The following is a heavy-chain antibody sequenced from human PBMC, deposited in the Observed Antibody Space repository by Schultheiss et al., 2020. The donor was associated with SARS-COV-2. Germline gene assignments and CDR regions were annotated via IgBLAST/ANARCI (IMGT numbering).Heavy chain of an antibody. CDR2: IYHSGST. D-gene: IGHD2/OR15-2a*01. V-gene: IGHV4-4*02. J-gene: IGHJ5*02. CDR3: ARMVSSTTKWFDP. CDR1: GGSISSSNW. Sequence: SETLSLTCTVSGGSISSSNWWSWVRQPPGKGLEWIGEIYHSGSTNYNPSLKSRVTMSLDTSKNQFSLRLSSVTAADTAVYYCARMVSSTTKWFDPWGQGTLVTVSS.